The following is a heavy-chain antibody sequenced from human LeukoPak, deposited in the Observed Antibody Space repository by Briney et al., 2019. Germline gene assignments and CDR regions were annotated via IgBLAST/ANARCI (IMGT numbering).Heavy chain of an antibody. CDR2: ITSSSSYA. J-gene: IGHJ6*03. D-gene: IGHD6-13*01. CDR1: GFTFSTYN. V-gene: IGHV3-21*01. CDR3: ARDVMTAAGTADYYYYYMDV. Sequence: GGSLRLSCEASGFTFSTYNMNWVRQAPGKRLEWVSSITSSSSYAFYADSVKGRFTISRDNAKSSLYLQMNNLRAEDTAVYYCARDVMTAAGTADYYYYYMDVWGKGTTVTVSS.